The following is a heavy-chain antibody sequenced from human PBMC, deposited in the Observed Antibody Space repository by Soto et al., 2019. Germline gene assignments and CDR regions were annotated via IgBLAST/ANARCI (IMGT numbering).Heavy chain of an antibody. J-gene: IGHJ6*02. CDR3: ARLEMREQLVTYYYYGMDV. Sequence: PSETLSLTCTVSGGSISSSSYYWGWIRQPPGKGLEWIGSIYYSGSTYYNPSLKSRVTISVDTSKNQFSLKLSSVTAADTAVYYCARLEMREQLVTYYYYGMDVWGQGTTVT. D-gene: IGHD6-13*01. V-gene: IGHV4-39*01. CDR2: IYYSGST. CDR1: GGSISSSSYY.